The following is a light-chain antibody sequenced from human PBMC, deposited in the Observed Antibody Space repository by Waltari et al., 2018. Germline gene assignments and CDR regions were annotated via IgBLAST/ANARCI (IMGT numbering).Light chain of an antibody. CDR1: QSVGGTY. Sequence: EIMLTQSPGTLSLSPGDTATLSCRASQSVGGTYLAWYQQKPGQAPRLLIYGAFGRATGIPDRFIGGGSGTDFTLTITRLEPEDFAVYYCQQYGTSPATFGQGTKLEI. CDR2: GAF. J-gene: IGKJ2*01. CDR3: QQYGTSPAT. V-gene: IGKV3-20*01.